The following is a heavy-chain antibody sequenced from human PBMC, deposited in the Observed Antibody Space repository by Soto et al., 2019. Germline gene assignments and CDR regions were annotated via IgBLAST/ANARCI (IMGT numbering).Heavy chain of an antibody. D-gene: IGHD2-15*01. CDR1: GGTFSSYA. CDR2: IITIFGTA. Sequence: QVQLVQSGAEVKKPGSSVKVSCKASGGTFSSYAISWVRQAPGQGLEWMGGIITIFGTANYAQKFQGRVTITADESTSTAYIELSTLKSEDKAVDNCARELRVVNVLYSYDGMEVWGQGTTVTVSS. V-gene: IGHV1-69*01. J-gene: IGHJ6*02. CDR3: ARELRVVNVLYSYDGMEV.